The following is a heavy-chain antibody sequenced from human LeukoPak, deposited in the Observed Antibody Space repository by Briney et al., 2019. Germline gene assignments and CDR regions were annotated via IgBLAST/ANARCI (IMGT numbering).Heavy chain of an antibody. CDR2: IWHDGSNK. CDR1: GFTCSSYA. D-gene: IGHD3-10*01. CDR3: ARGGWFGQLLPNDY. Sequence: TGGSLRLSCAARGFTCSSYAMHWVRQAPGKGLECVAVIWHDGSNKYYTDSVKGRFTISRDNSQNTLYLQMNNLRAEDTAVYYCARGGWFGQLLPNDYWGQGTLVTVSS. J-gene: IGHJ4*02. V-gene: IGHV3-33*01.